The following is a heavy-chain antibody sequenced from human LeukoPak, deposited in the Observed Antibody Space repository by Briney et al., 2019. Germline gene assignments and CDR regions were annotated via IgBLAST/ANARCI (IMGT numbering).Heavy chain of an antibody. D-gene: IGHD4-17*01. Sequence: GGSLRLSCAASGFTFSSYGMHWVRQAPGKGLEWVAFIRYDGSKKYYADSVKGRFTISRDNSKNAPYLQMNSLRPEDTAVYYCAKNYGDYGAFDIWGQGTMVTVSS. CDR3: AKNYGDYGAFDI. V-gene: IGHV3-30*02. CDR1: GFTFSSYG. J-gene: IGHJ3*02. CDR2: IRYDGSKK.